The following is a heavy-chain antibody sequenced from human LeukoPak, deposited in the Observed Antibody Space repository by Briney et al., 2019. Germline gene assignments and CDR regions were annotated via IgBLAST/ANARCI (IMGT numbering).Heavy chain of an antibody. CDR1: GFTFSSYG. CDR2: ISYDGSNK. Sequence: GRSLRLSCAASGFTFSSYGMHWVRQAPGKGLEWVAVISYDGSNKYYADSVKGRFTISRDNSKNTLYLQMNSLRAEDTAVYYCAKGTSYSSGWPFDYWGQGTLVTVSS. J-gene: IGHJ4*02. V-gene: IGHV3-30*18. CDR3: AKGTSYSSGWPFDY. D-gene: IGHD6-19*01.